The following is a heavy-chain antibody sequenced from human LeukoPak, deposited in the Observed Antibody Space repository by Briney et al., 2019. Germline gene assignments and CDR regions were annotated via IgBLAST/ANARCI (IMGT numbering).Heavy chain of an antibody. CDR1: GYTFTSYD. J-gene: IGHJ4*02. CDR2: MNPNSGNT. D-gene: IGHD3-10*01. V-gene: IGHV1-8*01. Sequence: ASVKVSCKASGYTFTSYDINWVRQATGQGLEWMGWMNPNSGNTGYAQKFQGRVTMTRNTSISTAYMELSSLRSEDTAVYYCAKGKAFTIRSQIDYWGQGTLVTVSS. CDR3: AKGKAFTIRSQIDY.